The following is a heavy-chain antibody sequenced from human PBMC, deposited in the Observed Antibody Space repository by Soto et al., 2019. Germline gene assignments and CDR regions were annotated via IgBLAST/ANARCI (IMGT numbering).Heavy chain of an antibody. Sequence: RGSLRLSCASYAFTFSIYAMCWVRQGPGKGLEWVAVVSVGGSTHYADSVRGRFTISRDNSKNTLSLQMNSLTAEDTAVYFCAKRRGAGGHFDYWGQGAMVTGSS. CDR2: VSVGGST. V-gene: IGHV3-23*01. CDR3: AKRRGAGGHFDY. CDR1: AFTFSIYA. D-gene: IGHD2-15*01. J-gene: IGHJ4*02.